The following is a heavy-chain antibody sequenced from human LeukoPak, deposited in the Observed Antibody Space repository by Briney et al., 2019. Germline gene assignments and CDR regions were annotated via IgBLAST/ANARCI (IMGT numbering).Heavy chain of an antibody. J-gene: IGHJ5*02. CDR1: GYTFTSYD. CDR2: MNPNSGNT. D-gene: IGHD3-10*01. V-gene: IGHV1-8*01. Sequence: GASVEVSCKASGYTFTSYDINWVRQATGQGLEWMGWMNPNSGNTGYAQKFQGRVTMTRNTSISTAYMELSSLRSEDTAVYYCARGLRSQLLWSPFDPWGQGTLVTVSS. CDR3: ARGLRSQLLWSPFDP.